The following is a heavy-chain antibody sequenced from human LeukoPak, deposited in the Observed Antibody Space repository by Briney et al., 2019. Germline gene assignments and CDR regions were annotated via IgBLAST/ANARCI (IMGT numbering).Heavy chain of an antibody. CDR3: ARQQGLQNLNFDY. D-gene: IGHD4-11*01. CDR1: GYTFTTYY. CDR2: INPIGGTT. V-gene: IGHV1-46*01. Sequence: GAPVKVSCKASGYTFTTYYIHWVRQAPGQGLEWMGIINPIGGTTDYAQKFQGRVTMTRDTSTSTVYMELSSLRSEDTAVYYCARQQGLQNLNFDYWGQGTLVTVSS. J-gene: IGHJ4*02.